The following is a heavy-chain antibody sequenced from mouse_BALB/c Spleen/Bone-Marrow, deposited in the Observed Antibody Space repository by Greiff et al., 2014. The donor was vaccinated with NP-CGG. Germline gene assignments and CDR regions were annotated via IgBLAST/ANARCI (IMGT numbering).Heavy chain of an antibody. CDR1: VYTFTSYY. CDR3: ARDSMAY. Sequence: SVRISCKVSVYTFTSYYIHWVKQRPVQGLEWIGWIYPGNVNTKYNEKFKGKATLTADKSSSTAYMQLSSLTSADYAVSFCARDSMAYWGKGTSVTVSA. J-gene: IGHJ4*01. CDR2: IYPGNVNT. V-gene: IGHV1S56*01.